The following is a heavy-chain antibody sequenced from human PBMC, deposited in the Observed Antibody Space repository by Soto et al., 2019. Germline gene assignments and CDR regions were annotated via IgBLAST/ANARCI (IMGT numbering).Heavy chain of an antibody. D-gene: IGHD6-13*01. CDR1: GFKFRSFT. J-gene: IGHJ5*02. V-gene: IGHV3-21*02. CDR3: TRDASRDSSARGWFDP. Sequence: EVQLVESGGGLVKPGGSLRLSCAAPGFKFRSFTMTWVRQAPGKGLEWASTISSNSAYIYYPNALRGRFTISRDNAKNSLHLQMNSLRAEDTAVYYCTRDASRDSSARGWFDPWGPGTLVTVSS. CDR2: ISSNSAYI.